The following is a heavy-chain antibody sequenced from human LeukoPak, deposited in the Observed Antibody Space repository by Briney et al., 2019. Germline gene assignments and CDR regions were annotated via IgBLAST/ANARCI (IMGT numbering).Heavy chain of an antibody. CDR2: INHSGST. J-gene: IGHJ2*01. CDR1: GGSLSGYY. CDR3: ARVLEGSSGQHWYFDL. D-gene: IGHD6-19*01. Sequence: SETLSLPCAVYGGSLSGYYWSWIRQPPGKGLEWIGEINHSGSTNYNPSLKSRVTISVDTSKNQFSLRLSSVTAADTAVYYCARVLEGSSGQHWYFDLWGRGTLVTVSS. V-gene: IGHV4-34*01.